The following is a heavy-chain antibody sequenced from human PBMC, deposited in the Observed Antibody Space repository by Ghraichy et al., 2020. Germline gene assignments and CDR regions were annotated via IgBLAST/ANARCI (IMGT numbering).Heavy chain of an antibody. J-gene: IGHJ6*02. Sequence: GGSLRLSCAASGFTFSSYAMSWVRQAPGKGLEWVSAISGSGGSTYYADSVKGRFTISRDNSKNTLYLQMNSLRAEDTAVYYCARGVDCSSTSCQFGVGYYYGMDVWGQGTTVTVSS. CDR1: GFTFSSYA. D-gene: IGHD2-2*01. CDR3: ARGVDCSSTSCQFGVGYYYGMDV. V-gene: IGHV3-23*01. CDR2: ISGSGGST.